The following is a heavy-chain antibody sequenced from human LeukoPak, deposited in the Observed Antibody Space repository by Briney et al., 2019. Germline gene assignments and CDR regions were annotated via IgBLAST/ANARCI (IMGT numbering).Heavy chain of an antibody. CDR3: AKARRDGYNSWGIFDY. CDR1: GFTFSSYG. CDR2: ISWKGGSI. V-gene: IGHV3-9*03. J-gene: IGHJ4*02. Sequence: GGSLRLSCAASGFTFSSYGMHWVRQPPGKGLEWVSGISWKGGSIGYADSVKGRFTISRDNAKNSLYLQMNSLRAEDMALYYCAKARRDGYNSWGIFDYWGQGTLVTVSS. D-gene: IGHD5-24*01.